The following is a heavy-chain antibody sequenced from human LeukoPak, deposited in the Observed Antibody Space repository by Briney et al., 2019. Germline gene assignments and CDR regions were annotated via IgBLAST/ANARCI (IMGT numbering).Heavy chain of an antibody. CDR1: GGSISNYY. J-gene: IGHJ4*01. Sequence: PSETLSLTCTVSGGSISNYYWSWVRQPAGKGLEWIGRIYISGSTNYNPSLKSRVTISVDKSKNQFSLKLSSVTAADTAVYYCARFHGSGFYLDYWGHGTLVTVSS. CDR3: ARFHGSGFYLDY. CDR2: IYISGST. V-gene: IGHV4-4*07. D-gene: IGHD3-10*01.